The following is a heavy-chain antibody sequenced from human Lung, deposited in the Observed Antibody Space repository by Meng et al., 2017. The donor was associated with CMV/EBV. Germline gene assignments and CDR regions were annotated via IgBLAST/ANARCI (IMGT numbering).Heavy chain of an antibody. Sequence: GESXKISCVASGFTFSSYWMTWVRQAPGKGLEWVGNIKRDGSEKNYVGSVEGRSTISRDNTKNSLYLQMTGLRVEDTAVYYCARSSGDHWGQGTLVTVSS. J-gene: IGHJ4*02. CDR1: GFTFSSYW. CDR3: ARSSGDH. D-gene: IGHD3-10*01. V-gene: IGHV3-7*01. CDR2: IKRDGSEK.